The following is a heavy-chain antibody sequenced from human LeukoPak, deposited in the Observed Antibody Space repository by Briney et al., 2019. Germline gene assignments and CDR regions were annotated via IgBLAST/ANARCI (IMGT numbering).Heavy chain of an antibody. CDR3: ARGDGAYCSSTNCYGGYYYYMDV. Sequence: SETLSLTCALYGGSFTGYYWSWIRQPPGKGLEWIGEINHVGSTNYNPCLKSRVTISVDTSKNQFSLKLSSVTAADTAVYYCARGDGAYCSSTNCYGGYYYYMDVWGKGTTVTVSS. CDR1: GGSFTGYY. V-gene: IGHV4-34*01. J-gene: IGHJ6*03. CDR2: INHVGST. D-gene: IGHD2-2*01.